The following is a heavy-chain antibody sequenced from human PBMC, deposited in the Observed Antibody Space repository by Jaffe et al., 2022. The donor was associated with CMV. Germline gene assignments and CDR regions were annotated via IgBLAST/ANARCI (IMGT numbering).Heavy chain of an antibody. CDR3: AREALRYCSGGSCYKISRYYYYMDV. D-gene: IGHD2-15*01. J-gene: IGHJ6*03. CDR1: GGSFSGYY. CDR2: INHSGST. V-gene: IGHV4-34*01. Sequence: QVQLQQWGAGLLKPSETLSLTCAVYGGSFSGYYWSWIRQPPGKGLEWIGEINHSGSTNYNPSLKSRVTISVDTSKNQFSLKLSSVTAADTAVYYCAREALRYCSGGSCYKISRYYYYMDVWGKGTTVTVSS.